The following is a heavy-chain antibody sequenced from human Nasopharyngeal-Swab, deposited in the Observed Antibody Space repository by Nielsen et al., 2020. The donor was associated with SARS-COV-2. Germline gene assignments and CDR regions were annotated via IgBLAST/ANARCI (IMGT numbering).Heavy chain of an antibody. CDR2: NSGSGGST. D-gene: IGHD6-19*01. J-gene: IGHJ4*02. V-gene: IGHV3-23*01. Sequence: GGSLRLSCAASGFAFNNYAMSWVRQAPGKGLEWVSANSGSGGSTYYTDSVKGRFIISRDSSKNTLYLQMNSLRADDTAMYYCARRVTSDWSLDYWGQGTLVTVSS. CDR1: GFAFNNYA. CDR3: ARRVTSDWSLDY.